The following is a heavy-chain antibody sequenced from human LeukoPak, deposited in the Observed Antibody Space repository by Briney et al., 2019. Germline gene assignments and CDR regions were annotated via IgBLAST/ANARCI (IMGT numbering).Heavy chain of an antibody. CDR2: ISGGGGYT. D-gene: IGHD6-6*01. J-gene: IGHJ4*02. CDR1: GFTFSSYA. Sequence: PGGSLRLSCAASGFTFSSYAMSWVRQAPGKGLEWVSGISGGGGYTNYADSVKGRFTISRDNSKNTLYLQMNSLRAEDTAVYYCAKEDSSSSPPLDYWGQGTLVVVSS. V-gene: IGHV3-23*01. CDR3: AKEDSSSSPPLDY.